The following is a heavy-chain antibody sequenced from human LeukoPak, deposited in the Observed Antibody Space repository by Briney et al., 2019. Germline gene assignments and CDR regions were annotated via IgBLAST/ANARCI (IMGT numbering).Heavy chain of an antibody. CDR3: ARDPYSSSWHPPGVY. D-gene: IGHD6-13*01. V-gene: IGHV3-21*01. Sequence: GGSLRLSCAASGFTFSSYSMNWVRQAPGKGLEWVSSISSSSSYIYYADSVKGRFTISRDNAKNSLYLQMNSLRAEDTAVYYCARDPYSSSWHPPGVYWGQGTLVTVSS. CDR1: GFTFSSYS. CDR2: ISSSSSYI. J-gene: IGHJ4*02.